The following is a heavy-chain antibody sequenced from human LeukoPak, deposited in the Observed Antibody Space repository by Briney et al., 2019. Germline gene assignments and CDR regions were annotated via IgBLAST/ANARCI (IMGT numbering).Heavy chain of an antibody. V-gene: IGHV1-69*01. CDR1: GGTFSSYA. CDR2: IIPIFGTA. Sequence: ASVKVSCKDSGGTFSSYAISWVRQAPGQGLEWMGGIIPIFGTANYAQKLQGRVTITADESTSTAYMELSSLRSEDTAVYYCARVAFCSSTSCLGPPPRGNWFDPWGQGTLVTVSS. CDR3: ARVAFCSSTSCLGPPPRGNWFDP. J-gene: IGHJ5*02. D-gene: IGHD2-2*01.